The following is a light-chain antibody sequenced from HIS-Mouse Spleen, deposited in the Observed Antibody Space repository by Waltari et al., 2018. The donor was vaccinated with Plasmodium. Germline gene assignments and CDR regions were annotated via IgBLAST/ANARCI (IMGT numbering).Light chain of an antibody. J-gene: IGKJ1*01. CDR3: QQSYSTWT. CDR2: AAS. V-gene: IGKV1-39*01. Sequence: DIQMTQSPSSLSASVGNRVTITCRASQSISSYLNWYQQKLGKAPKLLLYAASSLQSGVPSRFSGSGSGTDFTLTISSLQPEDFATYNCQQSYSTWTFGQGTKVEIK. CDR1: QSISSY.